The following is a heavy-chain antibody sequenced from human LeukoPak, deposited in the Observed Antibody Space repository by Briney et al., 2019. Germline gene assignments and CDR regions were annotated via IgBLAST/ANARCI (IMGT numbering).Heavy chain of an antibody. CDR3: ARGATATTNYAYGMDV. D-gene: IGHD4-11*01. CDR2: TRNKAKGYTT. V-gene: IGHV3-72*01. J-gene: IGHJ6*02. Sequence: GGSLRLSCAASGFTFSDYYMSWIRQAPGKGLEWVGRTRNKAKGYTTEYAASVKGRFTVSRDDSENSLYLQMNSLKIEDTALYYCARGATATTNYAYGMDVWGQGTTVTVS. CDR1: GFTFSDYY.